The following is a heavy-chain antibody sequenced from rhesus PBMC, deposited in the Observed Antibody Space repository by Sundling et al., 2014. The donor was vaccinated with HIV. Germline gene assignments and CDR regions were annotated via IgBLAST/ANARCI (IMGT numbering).Heavy chain of an antibody. CDR2: IYGNNANT. CDR1: GGSISDYYY. CDR3: ARDLHGTTDY. J-gene: IGHJ4*01. D-gene: IGHD4-29*01. V-gene: IGHV4S9*01. Sequence: QLHLQESGPGLVKPSETLSLTCIVSGGSISDYYYWNWIRQPPGRGLEWLGNIYGNNANTYSSPSLKSRVAISKHTSANQFFLKLNSVTAADTAVYYCARDLHGTTDYWGQGVLVTVSS.